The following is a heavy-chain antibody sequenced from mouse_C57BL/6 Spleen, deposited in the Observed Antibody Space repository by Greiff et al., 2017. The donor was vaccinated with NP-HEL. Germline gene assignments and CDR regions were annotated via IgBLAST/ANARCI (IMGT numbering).Heavy chain of an antibody. CDR2: IYPGDGDT. CDR3: ARGITTVVESFFAY. D-gene: IGHD1-1*01. J-gene: IGHJ3*01. CDR1: GYAFSSYW. V-gene: IGHV1-80*01. Sequence: QVQLQQSGAELVKPGASVKISCKASGYAFSSYWMNWVKQRPGTGLEWIGQIYPGDGDTNYNGKFKGKATLTADKSSSTAYMQLSSLTSEDSAVYFCARGITTVVESFFAYWGQGTLVTVSA.